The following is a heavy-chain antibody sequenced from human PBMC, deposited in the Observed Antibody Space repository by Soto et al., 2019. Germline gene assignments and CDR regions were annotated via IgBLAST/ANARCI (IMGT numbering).Heavy chain of an antibody. V-gene: IGHV4-39*01. CDR3: ARLNGYCISTSCYGYYAMDV. Sequence: SETLSLTCTVSGGSINNSSYSWGWIRQPPGKGLEWIGTFYYSGSTYYNPSLKSRVTISVDTSKNQFSLKLSSLTAADKAVYYCARLNGYCISTSCYGYYAMDVWGQGTTVTVSS. J-gene: IGHJ6*02. D-gene: IGHD2-2*01. CDR1: GGSINNSSYS. CDR2: FYYSGST.